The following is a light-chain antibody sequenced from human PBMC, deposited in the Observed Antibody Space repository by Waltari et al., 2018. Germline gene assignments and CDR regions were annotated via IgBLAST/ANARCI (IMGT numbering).Light chain of an antibody. CDR1: QGVSNY. V-gene: IGKV1-27*01. Sequence: DIQMTQSPFSLSASVGDRVTITCRASQGVSNYLAWYQQKPGKVPKLLIYAASTLHTAVPSRFSGSGSGTEFTLTISSLQPEDFAIYYCQQYNSAPHTFGGGTKVEIK. CDR2: AAS. J-gene: IGKJ4*02. CDR3: QQYNSAPHT.